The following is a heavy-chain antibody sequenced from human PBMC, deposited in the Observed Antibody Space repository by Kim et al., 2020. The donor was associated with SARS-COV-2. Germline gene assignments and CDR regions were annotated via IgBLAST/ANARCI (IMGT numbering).Heavy chain of an antibody. CDR3: ARHKGPWYSNMGV. V-gene: IGHV4-39*01. CDR2: ISYTEST. D-gene: IGHD2-21*02. CDR1: GGSISSSNNY. Sequence: SETLSLTCTVSGGSISSSNNYWGWIRQPPGKGLEWIGSISYTESTFKNPSLKTPVTVSVDTSKNQFSLKLSSVTAADTAVYYCARHKGPWYSNMGVWGQGTPVTVSS. J-gene: IGHJ6*02.